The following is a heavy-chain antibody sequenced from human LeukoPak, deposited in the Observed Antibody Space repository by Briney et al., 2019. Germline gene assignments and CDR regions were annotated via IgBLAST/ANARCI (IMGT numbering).Heavy chain of an antibody. V-gene: IGHV3-23*01. Sequence: PGGSLRLSCAASGFTVSSNYMSWVRQAPGKGLEWVSAISGSGGSTYYADSVKGRFTISRDNSKNTLYLQMNSLRAEDTAVYYCAKKGPWIQLWLLSDWFDPWGQGTLVTVSS. D-gene: IGHD5-18*01. CDR2: ISGSGGST. J-gene: IGHJ5*02. CDR3: AKKGPWIQLWLLSDWFDP. CDR1: GFTVSSNY.